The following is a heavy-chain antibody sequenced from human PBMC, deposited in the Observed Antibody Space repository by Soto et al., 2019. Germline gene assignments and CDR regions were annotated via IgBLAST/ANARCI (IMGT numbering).Heavy chain of an antibody. V-gene: IGHV4-59*12. CDR2: IYYSGST. J-gene: IGHJ4*02. CDR1: GCSISSSY. Sequence: SETLSLTCTASGCSISSSYWSLIRHPPGKGLEWIGYIYYSGSTNYNPSLKSRVTISVDTSKNQFSLRLSSVTAADTAVYYCARGAWDNSDYYFFDLWGQGIQVNASA. D-gene: IGHD3-22*01. CDR3: ARGAWDNSDYYFFDL.